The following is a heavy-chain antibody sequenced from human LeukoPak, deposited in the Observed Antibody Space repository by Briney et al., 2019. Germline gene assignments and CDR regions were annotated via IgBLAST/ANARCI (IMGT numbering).Heavy chain of an antibody. V-gene: IGHV3-43*01. J-gene: IGHJ5*01. CDR3: VKDNGYSSAWFRHGVGWFDP. D-gene: IGHD6-19*01. CDR2: ISWNGTTT. Sequence: GGSLRLSCAASGFTFNDCNMNWVRQPPGKGLEWISFISWNGTTTYYADSVKGRFTISRDNNKNSLYLQMNSLTTEDTALYYCVKDNGYSSAWFRHGVGWFDPWGQGTPVTVSS. CDR1: GFTFNDCN.